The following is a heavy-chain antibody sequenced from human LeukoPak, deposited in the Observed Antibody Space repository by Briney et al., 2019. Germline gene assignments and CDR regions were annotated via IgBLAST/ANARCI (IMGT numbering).Heavy chain of an antibody. Sequence: ASVKVSCKASGYTFTGYYMHWVRQAPGQGLEWMGWINPNSGGTNYAQKFQGRVTMTRDTSISTAYMELSRLRSDDTAEYYCAREPISVYGGVYAREYYFDYWGQGTLVTVSS. V-gene: IGHV1-2*02. J-gene: IGHJ4*02. CDR1: GYTFTGYY. CDR2: INPNSGGT. CDR3: AREPISVYGGVYAREYYFDY. D-gene: IGHD5/OR15-5a*01.